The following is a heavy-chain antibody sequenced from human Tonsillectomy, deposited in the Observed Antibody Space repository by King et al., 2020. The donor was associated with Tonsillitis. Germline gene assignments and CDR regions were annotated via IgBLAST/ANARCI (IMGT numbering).Heavy chain of an antibody. CDR1: GGSFSRYY. CDR3: AGTTGNYCDP. CDR2: INQSGNT. V-gene: IGHV4-34*01. J-gene: IGHJ5*02. Sequence: VQLQQWGAGLLKPSETLSLPCAVYGGSFSRYYWSWIRQPPGKGLEWIGEINQSGNTNYNPSFKSRVTISIHTSRNKFSLKLRSVTAADTAVYYCAGTTGNYCDPWGQGTLVTVSS. D-gene: IGHD4-11*01.